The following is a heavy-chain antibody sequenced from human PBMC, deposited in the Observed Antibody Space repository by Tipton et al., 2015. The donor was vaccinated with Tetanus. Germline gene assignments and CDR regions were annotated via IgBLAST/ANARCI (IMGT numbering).Heavy chain of an antibody. CDR2: VHYSGST. Sequence: LRLSCTVSGGSISSYYWTWIRQPPGRGLEWIGYVHYSGSTNYSPSLRSRVTLSVDTSKNQFSLKLSSVTAADTAVYYCARCPYGGVSGTLYYWGQGILVTVSS. D-gene: IGHD4-23*01. V-gene: IGHV4-59*01. CDR3: ARCPYGGVSGTLYY. J-gene: IGHJ4*02. CDR1: GGSISSYY.